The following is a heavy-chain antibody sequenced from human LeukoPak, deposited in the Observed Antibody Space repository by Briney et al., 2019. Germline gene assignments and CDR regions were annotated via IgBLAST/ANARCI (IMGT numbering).Heavy chain of an antibody. CDR1: GFTFSSYG. J-gene: IGHJ3*02. D-gene: IGHD6-19*01. V-gene: IGHV3-NL1*01. CDR3: ASPSSGQSFDI. Sequence: GGSLRLSCAASGFTFSSYGVHWVRQAPGKGLEWVSVIYTGGNTYYADSVKGRFTISRDNSKNALYLQMHSLRAEDTAVYYCASPSSGQSFDIWGQGTMVTVSS. CDR2: IYTGGNT.